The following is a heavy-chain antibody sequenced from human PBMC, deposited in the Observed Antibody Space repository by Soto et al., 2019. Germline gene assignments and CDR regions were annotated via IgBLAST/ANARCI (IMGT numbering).Heavy chain of an antibody. V-gene: IGHV3-23*01. CDR3: AKTLAGGNSRYFDS. Sequence: GESLKISCAASGFTFSSYAMSWVRQAPGKGLEWVSAISGSGGSTYYADSVKGRFTISRDNSKNTLYLQMNSLRAEDTAVYYCAKTLAGGNSRYFDSWSQGILVTVSS. CDR2: ISGSGGST. CDR1: GFTFSSYA. J-gene: IGHJ4*02. D-gene: IGHD2-21*02.